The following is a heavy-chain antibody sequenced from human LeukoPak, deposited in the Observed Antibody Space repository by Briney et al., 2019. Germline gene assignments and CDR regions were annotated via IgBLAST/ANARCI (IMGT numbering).Heavy chain of an antibody. CDR2: IYYSGST. D-gene: IGHD3-16*01. CDR3: ASSMITCGGVPPFDY. J-gene: IGHJ4*02. V-gene: IGHV4-59*01. CDR1: GGSISSYY. Sequence: PSETLSLTCTVSGGSISSYYWSWLRQPPGKGLEWFGYIYYSGSTNYNPSLKSRVTISVDTSKNQFSLKLISVTAADAAVYYCASSMITCGGVPPFDYWGQGTLVTVSS.